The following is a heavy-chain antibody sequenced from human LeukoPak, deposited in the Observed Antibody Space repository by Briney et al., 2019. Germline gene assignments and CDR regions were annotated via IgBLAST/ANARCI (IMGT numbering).Heavy chain of an antibody. Sequence: ASVKVSCKASGYTFTSYYMHWVRQAPGQGLEWMGIINPSGGSTSYAQKFQGRVTMTTDTSTSTAYMELRSLRSDDTAVYYCARTRGSYSSSWPSYYYDSSGYYHNDYWGQGTLVTVSS. CDR1: GYTFTSYY. CDR2: INPSGGST. CDR3: ARTRGSYSSSWPSYYYDSSGYYHNDY. V-gene: IGHV1-46*01. J-gene: IGHJ4*02. D-gene: IGHD3-22*01.